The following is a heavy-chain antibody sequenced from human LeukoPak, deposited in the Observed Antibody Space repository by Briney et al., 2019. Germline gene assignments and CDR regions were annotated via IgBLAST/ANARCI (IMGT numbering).Heavy chain of an antibody. Sequence: SVTVSCKASVGTFSSYAISWVRQAPGQGLEWMGGIIPIFGTANYAQKLQGRVTMTADTSTSTAYMELRSLRSDDTAVYYCARVPYCDILTGYYKWYFDYWGQGTLVTVSS. J-gene: IGHJ4*02. V-gene: IGHV1-69*06. D-gene: IGHD3-9*01. CDR3: ARVPYCDILTGYYKWYFDY. CDR2: IIPIFGTA. CDR1: VGTFSSYA.